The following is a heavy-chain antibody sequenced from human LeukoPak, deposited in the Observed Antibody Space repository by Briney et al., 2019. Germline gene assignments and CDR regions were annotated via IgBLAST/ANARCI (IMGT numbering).Heavy chain of an antibody. CDR3: ERDKHNPGSAFDI. CDR2: ISSSSSYI. Sequence: GGSLRLSCAASGFTFSSYSMNWVRQAPGKGLEWVSSISSSSSYIYYADSVKGRFTISRDNAKNSLYLQMNSLRAEDTAVYYCERDKHNPGSAFDIWGQGTMLTVSS. J-gene: IGHJ3*02. V-gene: IGHV3-21*01. CDR1: GFTFSSYS. D-gene: IGHD5-24*01.